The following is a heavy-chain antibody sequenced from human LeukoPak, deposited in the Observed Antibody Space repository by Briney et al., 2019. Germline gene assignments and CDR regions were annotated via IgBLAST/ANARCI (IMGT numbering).Heavy chain of an antibody. CDR3: RYYDGSGPPLYGMDV. J-gene: IGHJ6*02. D-gene: IGHD3-22*01. CDR2: IKSKTDGGTT. Sequence: GGSLRLSCAASGFTFSNAWMSWVRQAPGKGLEWVGRIKSKTDGGTTDYAAPVKGRFTISRDDSKNTLYLQMNSPKTEDTAVYYCRYYDGSGPPLYGMDVWGQGTTVTVSS. V-gene: IGHV3-15*01. CDR1: GFTFSNAW.